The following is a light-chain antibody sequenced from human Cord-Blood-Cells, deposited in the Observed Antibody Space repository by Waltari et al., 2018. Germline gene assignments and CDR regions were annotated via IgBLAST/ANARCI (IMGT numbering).Light chain of an antibody. CDR3: SSYTSSSTLYV. J-gene: IGLJ1*01. V-gene: IGLV2-14*01. Sequence: QSALTQPASVSGSPGQSITISPPGTSRAVGGYNYVSWYQQHPGKAPKLMIYDVSNRPSGVSNRFSGSKSGNTASLTISGLQAEDEADYYCSSYTSSSTLYVFGTGTKVTVL. CDR1: SRAVGGYNY. CDR2: DVS.